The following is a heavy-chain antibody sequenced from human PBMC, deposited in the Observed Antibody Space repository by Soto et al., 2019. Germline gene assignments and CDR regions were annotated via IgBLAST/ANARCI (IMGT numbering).Heavy chain of an antibody. CDR2: ISSSGSYI. V-gene: IGHV3-21*01. Sequence: EVQLVESGGGLVKPEGSLRLSCAASGFTFSNYNINWVRQAPGKGLEWVSSISSSGSYIYYADSVKGRFTISRDNARNSLYLQMNSLRAEDTAVYYCAREFSGHEAFDIWGQGTMVTVSS. J-gene: IGHJ3*02. CDR3: AREFSGHEAFDI. CDR1: GFTFSNYN.